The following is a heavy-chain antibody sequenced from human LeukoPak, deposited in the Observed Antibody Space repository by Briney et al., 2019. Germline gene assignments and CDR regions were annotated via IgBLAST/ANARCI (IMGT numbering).Heavy chain of an antibody. CDR1: GYTFTTYD. CDR2: QVPQSGNT. Sequence: ASVKVSCKASGYTFTTYDINWVRQAAGQGPVWMGWQVPQSGNTVYAQEFQGRVTMTRDTSISTFYMELSSLTSDDTAVYFCARGNGPYFDYWGQGTPVTVPP. V-gene: IGHV1-8*01. J-gene: IGHJ4*02. CDR3: ARGNGPYFDY.